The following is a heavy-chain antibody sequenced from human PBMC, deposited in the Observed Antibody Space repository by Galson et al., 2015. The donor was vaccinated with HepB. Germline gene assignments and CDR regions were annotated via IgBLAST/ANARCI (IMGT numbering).Heavy chain of an antibody. CDR3: AGRTVTTDEDFFHS. Sequence: ETLSLTCTVSGVSINDYFWGWIRQPPGKGLEWIGFISFSGSTTYSPSLKSRVTLSVDTSKNQFSLKLNSMTAADTAVYYCAGRTVTTDEDFFHSWGQGTLVTVSS. V-gene: IGHV4-59*13. J-gene: IGHJ4*02. CDR2: ISFSGST. CDR1: GVSINDYF. D-gene: IGHD4-17*01.